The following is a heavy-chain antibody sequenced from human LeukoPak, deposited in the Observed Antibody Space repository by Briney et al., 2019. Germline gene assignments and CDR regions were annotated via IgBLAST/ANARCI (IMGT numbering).Heavy chain of an antibody. D-gene: IGHD2-2*01. Sequence: SETLSLTCTVSGGSISSSSYYWGWIRQPPGKGLEWIGSIYYSGSTYYNPSLKSRVTISVDTSKNQFSLKLSSVTAADTAVYYCARSRGYQLPRGYYYYGMDVWGQGTTVTVSS. J-gene: IGHJ6*02. V-gene: IGHV4-39*01. CDR3: ARSRGYQLPRGYYYYGMDV. CDR2: IYYSGST. CDR1: GGSISSSSYY.